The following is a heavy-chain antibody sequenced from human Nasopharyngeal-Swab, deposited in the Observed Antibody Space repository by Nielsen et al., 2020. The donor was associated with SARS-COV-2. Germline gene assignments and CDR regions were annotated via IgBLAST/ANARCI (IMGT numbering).Heavy chain of an antibody. CDR1: GGTHSSYA. CDR2: IIPIFGTA. CDR3: ARDGTTSQTSYYYYGMDV. D-gene: IGHD4-17*01. Sequence: SSVNVTCKACGGTHSSYAISWVRQTPGQGREGMGGIIPIFGTANYAQKFQGIVTITADESTSTAYMELSSLRSEDTAVYYCARDGTTSQTSYYYYGMDVWGQGTTVTVSS. V-gene: IGHV1-69*13. J-gene: IGHJ6*02.